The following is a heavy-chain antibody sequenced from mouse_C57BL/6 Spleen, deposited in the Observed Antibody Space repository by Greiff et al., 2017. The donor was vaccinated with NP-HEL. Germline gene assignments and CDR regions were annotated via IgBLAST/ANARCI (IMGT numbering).Heavy chain of an antibody. J-gene: IGHJ3*01. Sequence: VKLMESGPGLVAPSQSLSLTCTVSGFSLTSYGVHWVRQPPGKGLEWLVVIWSDGSTTYNSALKSRLSISKDNSKSQVFLKMNSLQTNDTAMYYCARHEGPYYYGSSYGFAYWGQGTLVTVSA. D-gene: IGHD1-1*01. CDR1: GFSLTSYG. V-gene: IGHV2-6-1*01. CDR3: ARHEGPYYYGSSYGFAY. CDR2: IWSDGST.